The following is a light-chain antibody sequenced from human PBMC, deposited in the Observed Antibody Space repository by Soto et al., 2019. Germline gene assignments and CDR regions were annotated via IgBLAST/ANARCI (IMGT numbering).Light chain of an antibody. J-gene: IGLJ1*01. CDR3: SSYTSSSTRV. V-gene: IGLV2-14*01. CDR1: SSDVGDYNY. Sequence: QSALTQPASVSGSPRQSITISCTGTSSDVGDYNYVSWYQQHPGKAPTLMIFDVSNRPSGVSNRFSGSKSGNTASLTISGLQAEDEADYYCSSYTSSSTRVFGTGTKVTVL. CDR2: DVS.